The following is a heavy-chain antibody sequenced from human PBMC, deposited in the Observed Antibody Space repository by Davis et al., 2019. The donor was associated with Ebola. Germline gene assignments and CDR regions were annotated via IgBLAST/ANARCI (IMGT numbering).Heavy chain of an antibody. V-gene: IGHV4-59*08. Sequence: SETLSLTCTPSGGSISGFYWSWVRQPPGKGLEWLGYIFSSGTTNYNPSLRSRVTMSVDTSKNQFSLKLSSVTAADTAVYYCARYCSGGSCHDYWGQGTLVTVSS. CDR1: GGSISGFY. D-gene: IGHD2-15*01. CDR3: ARYCSGGSCHDY. CDR2: IFSSGTT. J-gene: IGHJ4*02.